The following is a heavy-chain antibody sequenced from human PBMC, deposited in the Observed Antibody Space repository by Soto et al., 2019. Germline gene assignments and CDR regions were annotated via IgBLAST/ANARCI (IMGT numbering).Heavy chain of an antibody. J-gene: IGHJ4*02. V-gene: IGHV1-18*01. D-gene: IGHD3-3*01. Sequence: QVLLVQSGAEVNKPGASVKVSCKASGYTFNSYGVSSVRQAPGQGLEWMGWISAYNGNTKYSQNLQGRVTMTIDTTTSSAYLEVRSLRSDDTAIYYCARYFWSGQLPFYFDQWGQGTLVTVSS. CDR3: ARYFWSGQLPFYFDQ. CDR2: ISAYNGNT. CDR1: GYTFNSYG.